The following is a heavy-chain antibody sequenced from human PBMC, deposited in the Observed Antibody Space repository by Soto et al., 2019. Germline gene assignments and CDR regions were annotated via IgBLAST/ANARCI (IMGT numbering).Heavy chain of an antibody. V-gene: IGHV3-30*18. Sequence: QVQLVESGGGVVQSGGSLRLSCLASGFDFSSHGMYWVRQAPGRGLEWVALISYEGSHKFYVDSLKGRFTISRDNSKHTLYLHMSSLRPEDTALYYCAKEFELPDGDYYHYGMDVWGQGTTVSVSS. CDR2: ISYEGSHK. CDR3: AKEFELPDGDYYHYGMDV. CDR1: GFDFSSHG. J-gene: IGHJ6*02. D-gene: IGHD1-7*01.